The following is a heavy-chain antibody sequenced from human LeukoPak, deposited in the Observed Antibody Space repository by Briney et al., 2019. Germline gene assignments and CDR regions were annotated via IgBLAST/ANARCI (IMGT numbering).Heavy chain of an antibody. CDR2: IYHSGST. V-gene: IGHV4-30-2*01. Sequence: SETLSLTCAVSGGSISSGGYSWSWIRQPPGKGLEWIGYIYHSGSTYYNPSLKSRVTISVDRSKNQFSLKLSSVTAADTAVYYCARGIGGSGSSYDYRGQGTLVTVSS. CDR3: ARGIGGSGSSYDY. D-gene: IGHD3-10*01. J-gene: IGHJ4*02. CDR1: GGSISSGGYS.